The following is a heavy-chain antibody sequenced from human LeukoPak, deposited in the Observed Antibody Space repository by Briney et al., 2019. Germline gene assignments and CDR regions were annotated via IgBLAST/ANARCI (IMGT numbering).Heavy chain of an antibody. CDR1: GFTFSSYW. J-gene: IGHJ4*02. CDR2: INSDGSST. V-gene: IGHV3-74*01. CDR3: ARGGVDDFWSGYYLFDY. D-gene: IGHD3-3*01. Sequence: GGSLRLSCAASGFTFSSYWMHWVRQAPGKGLVWVSRINSDGSSTSYADSVKGRFTISRDNAKNTLYLQMNSLRAEDTAVYYCARGGVDDFWSGYYLFDYWGQGTLVTDSS.